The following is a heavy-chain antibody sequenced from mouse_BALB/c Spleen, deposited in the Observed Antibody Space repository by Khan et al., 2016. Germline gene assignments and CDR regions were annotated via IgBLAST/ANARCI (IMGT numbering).Heavy chain of an antibody. CDR1: GYAFTSYN. CDR3: AREGITTVVEKGLDY. Sequence: IQLVQSGPELVKPGASVKVSCKASGYAFTSYNMYWVKQSHGKSLEWIGYIDPYNGGTNYNQKFKGKATLTVDKSSSTVYMQLNSLTSEDSAVYYCAREGITTVVEKGLDYWGQGTTLTVSS. V-gene: IGHV1S135*01. CDR2: IDPYNGGT. D-gene: IGHD1-1*01. J-gene: IGHJ2*01.